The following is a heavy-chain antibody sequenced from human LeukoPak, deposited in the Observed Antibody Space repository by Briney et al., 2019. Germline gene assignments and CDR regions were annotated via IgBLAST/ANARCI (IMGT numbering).Heavy chain of an antibody. J-gene: IGHJ4*02. CDR3: ARNRGSYRLFDY. D-gene: IGHD1-26*01. CDR1: GFTFSSYA. Sequence: GGSLRLSCAASGFTFSSYAMSWVRQAPGKGLEWVSAISGSGGSTYYADSVKGRFTISRDNSKNTLYVQMNSLRAEDTAVYYCARNRGSYRLFDYWGQGTLVTVSS. V-gene: IGHV3-23*01. CDR2: ISGSGGST.